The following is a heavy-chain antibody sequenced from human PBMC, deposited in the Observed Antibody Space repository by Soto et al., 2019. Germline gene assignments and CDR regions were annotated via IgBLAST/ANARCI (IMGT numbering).Heavy chain of an antibody. Sequence: SETLSLTCTVSGGSIRSGSHYWSWIRQHPGKGLEWIGYIYYSGSTYYNPSLKSRITISISTSKNQFSLKLTSVTAADTAVYYCARVGGDGIDYWGQGTLVTVSS. D-gene: IGHD3-16*01. CDR2: IYYSGST. J-gene: IGHJ4*02. CDR3: ARVGGDGIDY. CDR1: GGSIRSGSHY. V-gene: IGHV4-31*03.